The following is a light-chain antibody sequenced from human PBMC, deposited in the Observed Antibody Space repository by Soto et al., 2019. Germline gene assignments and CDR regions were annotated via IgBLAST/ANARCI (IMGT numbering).Light chain of an antibody. V-gene: IGKV1-39*01. CDR3: QQSHSGIT. CDR1: KSIYIY. CDR2: AAS. Sequence: DIQMTQSPSSLSASIGDRVTITCRASKSIYIYLNWYQQKAGKAPKLLIYAASSLQRGVPSTFSGGGAGTDFTLTISSLQPEDFATYYCQQSHSGITFGQGTRLDIK. J-gene: IGKJ5*01.